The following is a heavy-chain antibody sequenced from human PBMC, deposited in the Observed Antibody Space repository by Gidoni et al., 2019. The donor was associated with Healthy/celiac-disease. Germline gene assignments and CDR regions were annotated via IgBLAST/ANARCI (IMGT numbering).Heavy chain of an antibody. Sequence: EVQLLESGGGLVQPGGCLRLSCAAYGFTFSSYAMSWVRQAPGKGLEWVSAISGSGGSTYYADSVKGRFTISRDNSKNTLYLQMNSLRAEDTSVYYCAKSHSSSHYLAFDYWGQGTLVTVSS. CDR2: ISGSGGST. V-gene: IGHV3-23*01. J-gene: IGHJ4*02. D-gene: IGHD6-6*01. CDR1: GFTFSSYA. CDR3: AKSHSSSHYLAFDY.